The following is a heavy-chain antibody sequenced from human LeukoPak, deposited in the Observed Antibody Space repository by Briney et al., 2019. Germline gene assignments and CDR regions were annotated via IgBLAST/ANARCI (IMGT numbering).Heavy chain of an antibody. CDR3: ARGYCSGGSCYSLYYYYYGMDV. CDR2: ISSSSSYT. CDR1: GFTFSDYY. D-gene: IGHD2-15*01. V-gene: IGHV3-11*03. J-gene: IGHJ6*02. Sequence: PGGTLRLSCAASGFTFSDYYMSWIRQAPGKGLEWVSYISSSSSYTNYADSVKGRFTISRDNAKNSLYLQMNSLRAEDTAVYYCARGYCSGGSCYSLYYYYYGMDVWGQGTTVTGSS.